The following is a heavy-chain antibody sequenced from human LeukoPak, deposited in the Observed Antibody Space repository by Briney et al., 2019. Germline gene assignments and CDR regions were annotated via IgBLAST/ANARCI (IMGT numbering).Heavy chain of an antibody. CDR2: ISAYSGNT. Sequence: ASVTVSCKASGYTFTSYGITWVRQAPGQGLEWMGWISAYSGNTDYAQKLQGRVTMTTDTSTSTGYMELRSLRSDDTAIYYCARVYKYCSSTSCLDYWGQGTLVTVSS. CDR1: GYTFTSYG. D-gene: IGHD2-2*01. J-gene: IGHJ4*02. V-gene: IGHV1-18*01. CDR3: ARVYKYCSSTSCLDY.